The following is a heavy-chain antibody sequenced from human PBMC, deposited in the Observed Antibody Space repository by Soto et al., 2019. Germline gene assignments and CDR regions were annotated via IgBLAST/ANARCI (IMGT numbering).Heavy chain of an antibody. D-gene: IGHD3-10*01. Sequence: SETLSLTCAVYGGSFSGYYWCWIRHTPGKGVEWIGEIKHSGSTHYNPPLKRLLTISRDTSKHQFSLKLSSVTAADTAVYYCARAPRYYGSGIDYWGQGNLVTVSS. CDR3: ARAPRYYGSGIDY. CDR2: IKHSGST. CDR1: GGSFSGYY. J-gene: IGHJ4*02. V-gene: IGHV4-34*01.